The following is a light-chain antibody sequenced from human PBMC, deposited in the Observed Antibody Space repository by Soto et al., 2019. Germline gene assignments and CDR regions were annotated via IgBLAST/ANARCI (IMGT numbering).Light chain of an antibody. Sequence: DIQLTHSPSFLSASVGDRVTITCRASQGIGSYLAWYQQKPGKAPKLLIYAASTLQDGVPSRFSGSGSGTEFTLTISSLQPEDFATDYCQQLNSYPLITFGQGTRLEMK. CDR2: AAS. V-gene: IGKV1-9*01. CDR3: QQLNSYPLIT. CDR1: QGIGSY. J-gene: IGKJ5*01.